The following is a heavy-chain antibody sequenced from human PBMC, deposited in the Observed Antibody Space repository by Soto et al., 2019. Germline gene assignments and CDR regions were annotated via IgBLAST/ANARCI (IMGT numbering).Heavy chain of an antibody. CDR1: GGSISSGGYS. D-gene: IGHD6-19*01. J-gene: IGHJ4*02. CDR3: ARELRRGSVWYWTDS. CDR2: IYHSGST. Sequence: SETLSLTCAVSGGSISSGGYSWSWIRQPPGKGLEWIGYIYHSGSTYYNPSLKSRIIINPDTSKNQFSLQLNSVIPEDTAVYYCARELRRGSVWYWTDSWGQGTLVTVSS. V-gene: IGHV4-30-2*05.